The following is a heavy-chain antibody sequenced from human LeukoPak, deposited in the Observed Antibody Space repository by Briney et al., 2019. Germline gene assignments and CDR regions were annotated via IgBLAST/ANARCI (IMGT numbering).Heavy chain of an antibody. Sequence: ASVKVPCKASGYSFTSYDINWVRQATGQGLEWMGWMNPNSGITAYARKFEGRVTMTRNTSTSTAYMELSSLRSEDTAVYYCARNPRSYGLDYWGQGTPVTVSS. CDR1: GYSFTSYD. J-gene: IGHJ4*02. CDR3: ARNPRSYGLDY. CDR2: MNPNSGIT. V-gene: IGHV1-8*02. D-gene: IGHD5-18*01.